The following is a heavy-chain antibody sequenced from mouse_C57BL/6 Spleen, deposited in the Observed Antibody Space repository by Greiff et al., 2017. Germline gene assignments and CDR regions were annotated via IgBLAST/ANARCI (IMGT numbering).Heavy chain of an antibody. Sequence: VHVKQSGAELVKPGASVKLSCTASGFNIKDYYMHWVKQRTEQGLEWIGRIDPEDGETKYAPKFQGKATITADTSSNTAYLQLSSLTSEDTAVYYCARSAITTVVATGYFDYWGQGTTLTVSS. J-gene: IGHJ2*01. V-gene: IGHV14-2*01. CDR2: IDPEDGET. CDR1: GFNIKDYY. D-gene: IGHD1-1*01. CDR3: ARSAITTVVATGYFDY.